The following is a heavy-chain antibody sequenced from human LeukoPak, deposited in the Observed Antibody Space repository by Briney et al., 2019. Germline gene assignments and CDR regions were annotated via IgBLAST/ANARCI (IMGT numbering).Heavy chain of an antibody. V-gene: IGHV3-43*02. Sequence: GGSLRLSCAASGFTFDDYAMHWVRQAPGKGLEWVSLISGDGGSTYYADSVKGRFTISRDNSKNSLYLQMNSLRTEDTALYYCAKGTWDDILTGFDYWAREPWSPSP. D-gene: IGHD3-9*01. CDR2: ISGDGGST. CDR3: AKGTWDDILTGFDY. CDR1: GFTFDDYA. J-gene: IGHJ4*02.